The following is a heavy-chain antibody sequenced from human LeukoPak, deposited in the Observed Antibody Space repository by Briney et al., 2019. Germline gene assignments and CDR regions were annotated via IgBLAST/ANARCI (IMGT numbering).Heavy chain of an antibody. Sequence: GGSLRLSCAVSGFSSSNYGMHWVRQTPGKGLEWVSVIYSGGSTYYADSVKGRFTISRDNSKNTLYLQMNSLRAEDTAVYYCARVAVGATLFYYYGMDVWGQGTTVTVSS. D-gene: IGHD1-26*01. J-gene: IGHJ6*02. V-gene: IGHV3-53*01. CDR2: IYSGGST. CDR1: GFSSSNYG. CDR3: ARVAVGATLFYYYGMDV.